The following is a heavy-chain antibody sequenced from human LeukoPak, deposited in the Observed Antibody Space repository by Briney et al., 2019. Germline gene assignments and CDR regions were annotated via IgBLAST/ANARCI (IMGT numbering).Heavy chain of an antibody. CDR1: GGSISSSSYY. V-gene: IGHV4-39*07. D-gene: IGHD4-23*01. J-gene: IGHJ4*02. CDR2: IYYRGST. CDR3: ARDRYGGPSDY. Sequence: PSETLSLTCTVSGGSISSSSYYWGWIRQPPGKGLEWIGSIYYRGSTYYNPSLKSRVTISVDTSKNQFSLKLSSVTAADTAVYYCARDRYGGPSDYWGQGTLVTVSS.